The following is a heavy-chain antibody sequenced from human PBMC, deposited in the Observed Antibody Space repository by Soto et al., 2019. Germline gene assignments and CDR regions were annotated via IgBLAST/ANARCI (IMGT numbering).Heavy chain of an antibody. CDR1: GGNFSGYY. J-gene: IGHJ4*02. D-gene: IGHD3-10*01. Sequence: PSETLSLTCAFYGGNFSGYYWSWIRQPPGKGLEWIGEINHSGSTNYNPSLKSRVTISVDTSKNQFSLKLSSVTAADTAVYYCARSRLYYYGSGSYYFDYWGQGTLVTVSS. V-gene: IGHV4-34*01. CDR3: ARSRLYYYGSGSYYFDY. CDR2: INHSGST.